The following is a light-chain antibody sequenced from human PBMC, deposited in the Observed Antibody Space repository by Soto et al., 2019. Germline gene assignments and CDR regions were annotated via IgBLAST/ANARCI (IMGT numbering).Light chain of an antibody. Sequence: QSVLTQPRSVSGSPGQSVTISCTGSSSDVGAYNYVSWYQHNTGKAPKLLIYDVNKRPSGVPDRFSGSKFGNTASLTISGLQADDEATFCCCSYAGSYDYVFGTGTKVTDL. V-gene: IGLV2-11*01. CDR1: SSDVGAYNY. CDR2: DVN. CDR3: CSYAGSYDYV. J-gene: IGLJ1*01.